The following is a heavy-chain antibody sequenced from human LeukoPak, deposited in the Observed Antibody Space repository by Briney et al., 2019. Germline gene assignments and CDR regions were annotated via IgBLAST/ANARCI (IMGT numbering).Heavy chain of an antibody. V-gene: IGHV1-2*06. D-gene: IGHD3-22*01. CDR3: ARGDYDSSGLVSYFDY. J-gene: IGHJ4*02. CDR1: GYTFTGYY. Sequence: ASVKVSCKASGYTFTGYYMHWVRQAPGQGLEWMGRINPNSGGTNYAQKFQGRVTMTRDTSISTAYMELSRLRSDDTAVYCCARGDYDSSGLVSYFDYWGQGTLVTVSS. CDR2: INPNSGGT.